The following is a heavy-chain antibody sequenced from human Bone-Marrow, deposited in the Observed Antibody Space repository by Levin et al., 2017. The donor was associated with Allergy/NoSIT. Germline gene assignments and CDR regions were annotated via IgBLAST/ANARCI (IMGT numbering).Heavy chain of an antibody. D-gene: IGHD1-7*01. CDR1: GFTFSSYA. CDR3: ARDLSGTSDAFDS. CDR2: ISYDGSNK. J-gene: IGHJ3*02. V-gene: IGHV3-30-3*01. Sequence: GGSLRLSCAASGFTFSSYAMHWVRQAPGKGLEWVAVISYDGSNKYYADSVKGRFTISRDNSKNTLYLQMNSLRAEDTAVYYCARDLSGTSDAFDSWGQGTMVTVSS.